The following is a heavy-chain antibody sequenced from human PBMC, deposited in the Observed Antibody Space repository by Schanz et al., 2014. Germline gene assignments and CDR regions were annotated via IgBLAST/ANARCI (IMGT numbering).Heavy chain of an antibody. CDR1: GFTFSDYC. D-gene: IGHD3-22*01. CDR3: AKSYDTSGYSGFDY. J-gene: IGHJ4*02. CDR2: ISYHGSER. Sequence: QVQLVESGGGLVKPGGSLRLSCAASGFTFSDYCMVWVRQAPGRGLEWVAVISYHGSERYYADSVKGRFTISRDNSKNTLYLQMNSLRTEDTAVYFCAKSYDTSGYSGFDYWGQGTLVTVSS. V-gene: IGHV3-30*18.